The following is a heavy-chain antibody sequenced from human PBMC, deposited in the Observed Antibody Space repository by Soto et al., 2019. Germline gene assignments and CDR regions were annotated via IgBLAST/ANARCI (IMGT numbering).Heavy chain of an antibody. D-gene: IGHD3-22*01. CDR3: AREFPYYYDSSGYYYFDY. CDR2: IIPIFGTA. V-gene: IGHV1-69*12. Sequence: QVPLVQSGAEVKKPGSSVKVSCKASGGTFSSYAISWVRQAPGQGLEWMGGIIPIFGTANYAQKFQGRVTITADESTSTAYMELSSLRSEDTAVYYCAREFPYYYDSSGYYYFDYWGQGTLVAVSS. J-gene: IGHJ4*02. CDR1: GGTFSSYA.